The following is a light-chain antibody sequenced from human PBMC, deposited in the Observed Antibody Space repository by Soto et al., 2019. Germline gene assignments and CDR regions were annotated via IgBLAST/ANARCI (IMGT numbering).Light chain of an antibody. J-gene: IGLJ1*01. CDR2: ENN. Sequence: QSVLAQPPSVSAAPGQKVTISCSGSSPNIGNNYVSWYQQLPGTAPKLLIYENNKRPSGIPDRFSGSKSGTSATLGITGLQTGDEADYYCGTWDSSLSALFGTGTKVTVL. CDR1: SPNIGNNY. CDR3: GTWDSSLSAL. V-gene: IGLV1-51*02.